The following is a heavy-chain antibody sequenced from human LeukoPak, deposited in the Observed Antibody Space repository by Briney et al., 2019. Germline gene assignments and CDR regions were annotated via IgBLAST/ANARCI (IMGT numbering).Heavy chain of an antibody. CDR1: GFTFNNHP. CDR2: ISGSTGTT. V-gene: IGHV3-23*01. D-gene: IGHD1-26*01. Sequence: PGRSLRLSCAASGFTFNNHPLHWVRQAPGKGLEWVSSISGSTGTTYYADSVKGRFSISRDNSRSRLYLRMNSLRADDTAVYYCARDGIVGAPNGDYFDYWGQGTRVTVSS. J-gene: IGHJ4*02. CDR3: ARDGIVGAPNGDYFDY.